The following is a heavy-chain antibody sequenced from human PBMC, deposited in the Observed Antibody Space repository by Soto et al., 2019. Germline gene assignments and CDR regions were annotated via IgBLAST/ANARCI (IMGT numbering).Heavy chain of an antibody. J-gene: IGHJ4*02. CDR3: SKVSANTADH. Sequence: PSQTLPLTCAISGDRVSRNSAAWNWIRQSPSRGLEWLGRTYYRSKWYNDYAVSVKSRITINPDTSKNQFSLQLNSVTPEDTAVYYCSKVSANTADHWGKEPLVTVPS. CDR2: TYYRSKWYN. D-gene: IGHD1-26*01. CDR1: GDRVSRNSAA. V-gene: IGHV6-1*01.